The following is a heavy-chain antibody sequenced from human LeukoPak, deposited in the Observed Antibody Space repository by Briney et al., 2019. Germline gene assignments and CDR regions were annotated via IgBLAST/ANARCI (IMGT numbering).Heavy chain of an antibody. CDR2: LFANGET. Sequence: PSETLSLTCTVSGASFSDGRYYWGWVRQPPGKGLEWIATLFANGETFYNPSLKSRVTMSVDTSKSQFSLKLSSVTAADTAVYYCARDKGGTYYYGSGSFYYYGMDVWGQGTTVTVSS. CDR1: GASFSDGRYY. J-gene: IGHJ6*02. V-gene: IGHV4-39*07. CDR3: ARDKGGTYYYGSGSFYYYGMDV. D-gene: IGHD3-10*01.